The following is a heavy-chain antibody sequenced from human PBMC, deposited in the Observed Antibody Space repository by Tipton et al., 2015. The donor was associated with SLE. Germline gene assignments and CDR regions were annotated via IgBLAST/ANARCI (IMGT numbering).Heavy chain of an antibody. CDR2: IYHSGST. CDR1: GGSISSSSYY. D-gene: IGHD3-10*01. V-gene: IGHV4-39*07. Sequence: TLSLTCTVSGGSISSSSYYWGWIRQPPGKGLEWIGSIYHSGSTYYNPSLKSRVTISVDTSKNQFSLKLSSVTAADTAVYYCARGGGTWLFWGQGTLVTVSS. CDR3: ARGGGTWLF. J-gene: IGHJ4*02.